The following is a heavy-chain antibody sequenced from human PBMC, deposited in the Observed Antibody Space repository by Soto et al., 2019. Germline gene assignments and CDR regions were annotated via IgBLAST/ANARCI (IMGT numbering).Heavy chain of an antibody. CDR3: AKSIEGGPMDV. D-gene: IGHD1-26*01. J-gene: IGHJ6*01. V-gene: IGHV5-51*01. Sequence: PGEDLKISFNGFGYTLPKHWINWVLLVPGKGLEWMGIVFPGDSDTRYSPSLQGQVIISVEKSISTAYLQWTRLKASDADIYYCAKSIEGGPMDVWGQGTTLPVYS. CDR2: VFPGDSDT. CDR1: GYTLPKHW.